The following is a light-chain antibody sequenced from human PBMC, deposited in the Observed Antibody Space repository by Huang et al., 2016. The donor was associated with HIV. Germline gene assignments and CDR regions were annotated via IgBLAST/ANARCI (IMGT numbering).Light chain of an antibody. J-gene: IGKJ3*01. CDR1: QSVSTN. CDR3: QQYNSCPPLFP. CDR2: GAP. V-gene: IGKV3-15*01. Sequence: EVLLTQSPATLSVSPGERATLSCRASQSVSTNLDWYQQKPGQAPRLLIYGAPTRATCVPARFSGSGSGTEFTLTISSLQSEDSAVYYCQQYNSCPPLFPFGPGTKVDIK.